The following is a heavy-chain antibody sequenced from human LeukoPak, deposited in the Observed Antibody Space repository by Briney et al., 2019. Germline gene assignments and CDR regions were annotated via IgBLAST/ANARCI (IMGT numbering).Heavy chain of an antibody. CDR3: ASSFHWESSGYHRPTES. D-gene: IGHD3-22*01. V-gene: IGHV3-48*01. CDR2: ISGSSSTI. CDR1: GFTFAQYM. Sequence: GGSLRLSCAASGFTFAQYMMHWVRQAPGKGLEWVPYISGSSSTIYYADSVKGRFTISRHDSENTVYLQMNSLRVEDTAVYYCASSFHWESSGYHRPTESWGQGTLVTVSS. J-gene: IGHJ5*02.